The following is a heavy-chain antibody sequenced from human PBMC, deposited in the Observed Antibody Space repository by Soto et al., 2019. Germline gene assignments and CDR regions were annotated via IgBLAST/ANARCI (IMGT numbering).Heavy chain of an antibody. D-gene: IGHD6-19*01. CDR2: ISSSGTSA. CDR3: ARDRGAVTGQYFDY. V-gene: IGHV3-11*05. J-gene: IGHJ4*02. Sequence: QVQLEESGGGLVKPGGSLRLSCAASGFTFSAVYMSWIRQAPNKGLEYISYISSSGTSANYADSVKGRFTISRDNAKNSLYLQMNSLRAEDTAVYCARDRGAVTGQYFDYWGQGALVTVSS. CDR1: GFTFSAVY.